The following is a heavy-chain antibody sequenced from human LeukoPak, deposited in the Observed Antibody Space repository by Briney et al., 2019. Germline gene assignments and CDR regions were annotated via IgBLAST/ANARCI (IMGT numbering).Heavy chain of an antibody. Sequence: ASVKVSCKASGYTFTSYGISWVRQAPGQGLEWMGWISAYNGNTNYAQKLQGRVTMTTDTSTSTACMELRSLRSDDTAVYYCARSYDSSGQDYWGQGTLVTVSS. J-gene: IGHJ4*02. D-gene: IGHD3-22*01. V-gene: IGHV1-18*01. CDR1: GYTFTSYG. CDR3: ARSYDSSGQDY. CDR2: ISAYNGNT.